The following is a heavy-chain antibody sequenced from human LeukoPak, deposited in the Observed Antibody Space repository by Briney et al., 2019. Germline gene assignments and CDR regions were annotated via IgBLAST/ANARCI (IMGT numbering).Heavy chain of an antibody. CDR1: GGSISSGGYY. CDR3: ARTLRSIAAAYALDY. D-gene: IGHD6-13*01. V-gene: IGHV4-31*03. J-gene: IGHJ4*02. Sequence: PSQTLSLTCTVSGGSISSGGYYWSWIRQHPGKGLEWIGYIYYSGSTYYNPSFKSRVTISVDTSKNQFSLKLSSVTAADTAVYYCARTLRSIAAAYALDYWGQGTLVTVSS. CDR2: IYYSGST.